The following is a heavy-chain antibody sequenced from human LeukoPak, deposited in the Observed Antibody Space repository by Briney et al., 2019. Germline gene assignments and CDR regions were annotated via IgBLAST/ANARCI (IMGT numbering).Heavy chain of an antibody. J-gene: IGHJ4*02. CDR2: IYYSGST. CDR1: GGSISSSSYY. V-gene: IGHV4-39*01. Sequence: PSETLSLTCTVSGGSISSSSYYWGWIRQPPGKGLEWIGSIYYSGSTYYNPSLKSRVTISVDTSKNQFSLKLSSVTAADTAVYYCARRTVPYDILTGYYNVMWEAGFDYWGQGTLVTVSS. CDR3: ARRTVPYDILTGYYNVMWEAGFDY. D-gene: IGHD3-9*01.